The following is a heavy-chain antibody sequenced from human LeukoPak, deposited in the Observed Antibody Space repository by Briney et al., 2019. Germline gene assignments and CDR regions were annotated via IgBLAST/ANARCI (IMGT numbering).Heavy chain of an antibody. CDR2: ISYDGSNK. D-gene: IGHD5-18*01. CDR3: AKDGSYGDFDY. V-gene: IGHV3-30*18. J-gene: IGHJ4*02. Sequence: GGSLRLSCAASGFTFSSYGMHWVRQAPGKGLEWVAVISYDGSNKYYADSVKGRFTISRDNSKNTLYLQMNSPRAEDTAVYYCAKDGSYGDFDYWGQGTLVTVSS. CDR1: GFTFSSYG.